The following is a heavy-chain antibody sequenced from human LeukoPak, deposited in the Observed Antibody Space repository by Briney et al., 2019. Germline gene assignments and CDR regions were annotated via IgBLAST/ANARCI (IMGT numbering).Heavy chain of an antibody. J-gene: IGHJ3*02. V-gene: IGHV1-18*04. CDR1: GYTFTGYY. CDR2: ISAYNGNT. Sequence: GASVKVSCKASGYTFTGYYMHWVRQAPGQGLEWMGWISAYNGNTNYAQKLQGRVTMTTDTSTSTAYMELRSLRSDDTAVYYCARGPTYYDFWSGDAFDIWGQGTMVTVSS. CDR3: ARGPTYYDFWSGDAFDI. D-gene: IGHD3-3*01.